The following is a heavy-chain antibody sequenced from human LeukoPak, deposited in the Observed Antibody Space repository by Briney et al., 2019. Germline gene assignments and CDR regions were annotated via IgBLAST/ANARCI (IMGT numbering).Heavy chain of an antibody. J-gene: IGHJ4*02. V-gene: IGHV4-34*01. D-gene: IGHD6-6*01. Sequence: SETLSLTCAVYGRSFSGYYWSWIRQPPGKGLEWIGEIDHSGSTNYNPSLKSRVTISVDTSKNQFSLKLSSVTAADTAVYYCARLRGSSPSRGVYFDYWRQGTLVTVSS. CDR1: GRSFSGYY. CDR2: IDHSGST. CDR3: ARLRGSSPSRGVYFDY.